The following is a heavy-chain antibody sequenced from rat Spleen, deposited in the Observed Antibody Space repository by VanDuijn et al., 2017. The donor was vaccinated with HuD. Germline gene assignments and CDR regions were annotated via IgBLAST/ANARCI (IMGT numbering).Heavy chain of an antibody. D-gene: IGHD1-4*01. CDR2: ISPSGVT. J-gene: IGHJ2*01. V-gene: IGHV5-25*01. Sequence: EVQLVESGGGLVQPGRSLKLSCTASGFTFSNFDMAWVRQAPTKGLEWVTSISPSGVTYYRDSVKGRFTVSRENAESTLYLLMDSLRSEDTATYYCARHMVPGYNYFDYWGQGVMVTVSS. CDR3: ARHMVPGYNYFDY. CDR1: GFTFSNFD.